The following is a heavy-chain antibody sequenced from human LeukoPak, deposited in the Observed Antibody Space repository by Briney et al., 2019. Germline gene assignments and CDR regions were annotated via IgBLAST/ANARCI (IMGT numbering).Heavy chain of an antibody. CDR1: GFTFSSYW. CDR2: IKEDGSEE. V-gene: IGHV3-7*03. Sequence: GGSLRLSCTASGFTFSSYWMSWVRQAPGKGLEWVANIKEDGSEENYVESVKGRFTISRDNAKNSLYLHMNSLRAEDTAVYYCARDALGYCSSTSCWGQGTLVTVSS. D-gene: IGHD2-2*01. J-gene: IGHJ4*02. CDR3: ARDALGYCSSTSC.